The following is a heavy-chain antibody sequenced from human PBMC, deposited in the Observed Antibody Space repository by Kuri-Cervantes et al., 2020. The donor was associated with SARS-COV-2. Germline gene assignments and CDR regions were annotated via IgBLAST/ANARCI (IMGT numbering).Heavy chain of an antibody. V-gene: IGHV4-39*07. J-gene: IGHJ6*02. CDR1: GGSISTPSYF. CDR2: VYYSGNT. D-gene: IGHD3-22*01. CDR3: ARETYYYDSSGYYTYYYYGMDV. Sequence: ESLKISCTVSGGSISTPSYFWGWIRQPPGKGLEWIGAVYYSGNTYYNPSLQSRVTISADTSEKKFSLRLSSVTAADTAVYYCARETYYYDSSGYYTYYYYGMDVWGQGTTVTVSS.